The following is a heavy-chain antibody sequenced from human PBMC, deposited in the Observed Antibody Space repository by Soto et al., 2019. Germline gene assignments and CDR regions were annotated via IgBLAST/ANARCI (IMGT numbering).Heavy chain of an antibody. CDR2: ISAYNGNT. J-gene: IGHJ6*02. Sequence: QVQLVQSGAEVKKPGASVKVSCKASGYTFTSYGISWVRQAPGQGLEWMGWISAYNGNTNYAQKLQGRVTMTTDTSTSTAYMELRSLRSDVTAVYYCAREAYCGGDCYSPYYYYYGMDVWGQGTTVTVSS. CDR1: GYTFTSYG. CDR3: AREAYCGGDCYSPYYYYYGMDV. D-gene: IGHD2-21*02. V-gene: IGHV1-18*01.